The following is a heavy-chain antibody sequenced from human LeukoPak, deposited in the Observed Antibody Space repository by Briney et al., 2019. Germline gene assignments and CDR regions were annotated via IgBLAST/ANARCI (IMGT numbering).Heavy chain of an antibody. CDR1: GGTSNSHA. CDR3: ATTNDGGGYQWGDFFDF. Sequence: AVSVSCKASGGTSNSHAISWVRQPPGQGLEWKGRIIPNLGTTNRAQNFQDRVTLTADKSTNTAYMELTSLTSDDTAVYYCATTNDGGGYQWGDFFDFWGQGTLVTVSS. J-gene: IGHJ4*02. CDR2: IIPNLGTT. D-gene: IGHD3-22*01. V-gene: IGHV1-69*04.